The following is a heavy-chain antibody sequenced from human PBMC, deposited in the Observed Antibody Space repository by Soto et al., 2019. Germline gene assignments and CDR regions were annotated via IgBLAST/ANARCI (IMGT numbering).Heavy chain of an antibody. Sequence: SETLSLTCTVSGGPISSYYWSWIRQPPGKGLEWIGYIYYSGSTNYNPSLKSRVTISVDTSKNQFSLKLSSVTAADTAVYYCARGDPLLWFGEKVYYGMDVWGQGTTVTVSS. D-gene: IGHD3-10*01. CDR3: ARGDPLLWFGEKVYYGMDV. J-gene: IGHJ6*02. CDR1: GGPISSYY. V-gene: IGHV4-59*01. CDR2: IYYSGST.